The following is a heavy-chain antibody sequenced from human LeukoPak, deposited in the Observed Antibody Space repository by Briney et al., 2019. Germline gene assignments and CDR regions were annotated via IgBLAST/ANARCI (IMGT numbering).Heavy chain of an antibody. D-gene: IGHD6-19*01. V-gene: IGHV4-59*08. CDR1: GGSISSYY. CDR3: ASLGSAGRIIDY. CDR2: IYYSGST. Sequence: PSETLSLTCTVSGGSISSYYWSWIRQPPGKGLEWIGYIYYSGSTNYNPSLKSRVTISVDTSKNQFSLKLSSVTAADTAVYYCASLGSAGRIIDYWGQGTLVTVSS. J-gene: IGHJ4*02.